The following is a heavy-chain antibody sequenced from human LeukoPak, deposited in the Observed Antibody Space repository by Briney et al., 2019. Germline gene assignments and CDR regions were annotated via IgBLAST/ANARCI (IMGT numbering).Heavy chain of an antibody. D-gene: IGHD2-2*01. CDR1: GFTFGSYA. J-gene: IGHJ4*02. V-gene: IGHV3-30*04. CDR2: IAHGETNR. CDR3: ARDLTPGAPDYFDY. Sequence: PGWSLTLSCAASGFTFGSYAMHWVRQPPGKGLEWVAVIAHGETNRFYADSVKGRFTISRDNSMNTLYLRMDSLRPEDTAVYFCARDLTPGAPDYFDYWGQGTLVTVSS.